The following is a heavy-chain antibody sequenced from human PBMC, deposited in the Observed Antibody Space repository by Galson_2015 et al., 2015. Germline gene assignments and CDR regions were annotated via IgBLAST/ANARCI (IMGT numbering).Heavy chain of an antibody. D-gene: IGHD3-22*01. CDR2: ISYDGSK. Sequence: SLRLSCAASGFTFSSYGMHWVRQAPGKGLEWVAVISYDGSKYYAESVKGRFTISRDNYKNTVYLQMNSLRVEDTAVYYCVKDRGADNYYDSSGPDYWGQGTLVTVSS. CDR1: GFTFSSYG. CDR3: VKDRGADNYYDSSGPDY. V-gene: IGHV3-30*18. J-gene: IGHJ4*02.